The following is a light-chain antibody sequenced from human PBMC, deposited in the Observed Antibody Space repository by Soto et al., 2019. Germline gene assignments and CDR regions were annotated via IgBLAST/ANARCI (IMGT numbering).Light chain of an antibody. J-gene: IGKJ1*01. Sequence: EIVLTQSPATLSLSPGERATLSCRASQSVRIYLNWYQQKPGQAPRLLIYDASHRAPGTPTRFSGSGPGTDFTLLITTLEPEDSAVYYCQQRTAWLWTFGQGTKVEI. CDR1: QSVRIY. CDR2: DAS. CDR3: QQRTAWLWT. V-gene: IGKV3-11*01.